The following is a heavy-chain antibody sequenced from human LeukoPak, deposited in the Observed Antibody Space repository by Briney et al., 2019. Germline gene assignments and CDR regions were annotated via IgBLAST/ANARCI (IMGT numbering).Heavy chain of an antibody. J-gene: IGHJ5*02. V-gene: IGHV4-59*08. Sequence: SSETLSLTCTVSGGSISSYYWSWIRQPPGKGLEWIGYIYYSGSTNYNPSLKSRVTISVDTSKNQFSLKLSSVTAADTAVYYCARQEQQLIYNWFDPWGQGTLVTVSS. CDR3: ARQEQQLIYNWFDP. CDR2: IYYSGST. CDR1: GGSISSYY. D-gene: IGHD6-13*01.